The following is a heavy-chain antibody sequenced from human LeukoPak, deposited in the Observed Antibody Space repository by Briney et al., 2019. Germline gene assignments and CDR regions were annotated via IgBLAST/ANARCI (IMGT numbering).Heavy chain of an antibody. Sequence: GASVKVSCKASGYTFTSYYMHWVRQAPGQGLEWMGIINPSGGSTSYVQKFQGRVTMTRDTSTSTVYMELSSLRSEDTAVYYCARGAITYYYDSSGYSPSGNWGQGTLVTVSS. V-gene: IGHV1-46*01. J-gene: IGHJ4*02. CDR3: ARGAITYYYDSSGYSPSGN. CDR1: GYTFTSYY. D-gene: IGHD3-22*01. CDR2: INPSGGST.